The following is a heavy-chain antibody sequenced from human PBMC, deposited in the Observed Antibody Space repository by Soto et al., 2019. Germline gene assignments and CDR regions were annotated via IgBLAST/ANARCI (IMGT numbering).Heavy chain of an antibody. J-gene: IGHJ4*02. V-gene: IGHV3-23*01. CDR3: AKQGKGYNPDY. D-gene: IGHD5-18*01. Sequence: PGGSLRLSCAASGFTFSTCAMNWVRQAPGKGLEWVPGISDSGVSSYYADSVKGRFTISRDNSKNTLHLQMNSLRAEDTAVYYGAKQGKGYNPDYLGQGTLVTVSS. CDR2: ISDSGVSS. CDR1: GFTFSTCA.